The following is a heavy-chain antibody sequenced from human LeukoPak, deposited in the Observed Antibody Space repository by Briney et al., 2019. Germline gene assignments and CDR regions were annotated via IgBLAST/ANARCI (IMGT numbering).Heavy chain of an antibody. V-gene: IGHV3-23*01. J-gene: IGHJ4*02. CDR2: LSGSGYNT. CDR3: AKDPYGTRYFDY. CDR1: GSPSGSHP. D-gene: IGHD2-2*01. Sequence: QTGGSRGFSGAAPGSPSGSHPLGWVRQPPGKGLGWASSLSGSGYNTYYADSVKGRFTISRDNSKNTVYLQMNSLRAEDTAVYYCAKDPYGTRYFDYWGQGTLVTVSS.